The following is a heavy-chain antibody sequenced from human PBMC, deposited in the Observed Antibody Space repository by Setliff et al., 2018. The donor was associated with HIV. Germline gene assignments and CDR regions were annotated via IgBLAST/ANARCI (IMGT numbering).Heavy chain of an antibody. V-gene: IGHV3-73*01. CDR1: GFTSSASA. D-gene: IGHD6-13*01. Sequence: PGESLKISCAASGFTSSASAIHWVRQASGKGPEWVGHIRSKASAYATASAASVKGRFTVSRGDAKNSLYLQMNSLRAEDTAVYFCVAATTEGFDPWGQGTLVTVSS. CDR3: VAATTEGFDP. J-gene: IGHJ5*02. CDR2: IRSKASAYAT.